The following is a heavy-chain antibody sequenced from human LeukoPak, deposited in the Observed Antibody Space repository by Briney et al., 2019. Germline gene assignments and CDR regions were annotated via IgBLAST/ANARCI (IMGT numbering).Heavy chain of an antibody. V-gene: IGHV4-59*01. CDR2: IYYSGST. Sequence: SETLSLTCTVSGGSISSYYWSWIRQPPGKGLEWIGYIYYSGSTNYNPSLKSRVTISVDTSKNQFSLKLSSVTAADTAVYYCARQLGTDYFDYWGQGTLVTVA. CDR3: ARQLGTDYFDY. D-gene: IGHD6-13*01. J-gene: IGHJ4*02. CDR1: GGSISSYY.